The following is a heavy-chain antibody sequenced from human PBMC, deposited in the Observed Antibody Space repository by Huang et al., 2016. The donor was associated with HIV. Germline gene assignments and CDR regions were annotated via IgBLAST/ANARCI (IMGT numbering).Heavy chain of an antibody. CDR3: AREGYDSSTYPPPFYYGMDV. D-gene: IGHD3-22*01. V-gene: IGHV1-69*01. CDR1: GGTFSSFG. Sequence: QVQLVQSGADVTKPGSSVKVSCKASGGTFSSFGISWVRQAPGQGLEWMGWSIPIFITPNYAQKSQGRVTITADESTNTVYRELSSLTSEDTAVYFCAREGYDSSTYPPPFYYGMDVWGQGTTVTVSS. J-gene: IGHJ6*02. CDR2: SIPIFITP.